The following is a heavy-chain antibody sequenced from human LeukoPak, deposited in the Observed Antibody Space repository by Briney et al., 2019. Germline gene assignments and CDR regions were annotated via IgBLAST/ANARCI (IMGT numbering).Heavy chain of an antibody. V-gene: IGHV4-4*02. CDR1: GGSISGTNW. Sequence: SETLSLTCGVSGGSISGTNWWSWVRQPPGQGLEWIGEISLRGLTNYSPSLRSRLTMSLDESKNQVSLNLTSVTAADTAVYYCSRESGPFSPFGFWGQGTLVSVHS. CDR2: ISLRGLT. D-gene: IGHD1-26*01. J-gene: IGHJ4*02. CDR3: SRESGPFSPFGF.